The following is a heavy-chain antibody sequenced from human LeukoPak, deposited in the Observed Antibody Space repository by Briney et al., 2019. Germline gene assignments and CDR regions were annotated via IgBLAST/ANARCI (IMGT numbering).Heavy chain of an antibody. Sequence: PGGSLRLSCAASGFTFSSYEMNWVRQAPGKGREWVSYISSSGSTIYYADSVKGRFTISRDNAKNLLYLKMNSLSDEATAVYYCARVGRDYSGSGRLDYWGQGTLVTVSS. V-gene: IGHV3-48*03. CDR2: ISSSGSTI. CDR3: ARVGRDYSGSGRLDY. D-gene: IGHD3-10*01. J-gene: IGHJ4*02. CDR1: GFTFSSYE.